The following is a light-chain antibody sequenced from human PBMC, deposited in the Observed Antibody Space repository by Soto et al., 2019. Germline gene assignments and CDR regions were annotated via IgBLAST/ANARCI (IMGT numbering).Light chain of an antibody. Sequence: EIVLTQSPGTLSLSPGERATRSCRASQSVNSNYLAWYQQKPGQAPRLHIYGASSRATGIPDRFSGSGSGTDFTLTIIRLEPEDFAVHYCQQYGSSPRTFGQGTKVEIK. J-gene: IGKJ1*01. V-gene: IGKV3-20*01. CDR2: GAS. CDR1: QSVNSNY. CDR3: QQYGSSPRT.